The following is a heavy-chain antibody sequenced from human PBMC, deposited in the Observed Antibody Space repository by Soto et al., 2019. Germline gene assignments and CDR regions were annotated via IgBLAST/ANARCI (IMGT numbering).Heavy chain of an antibody. J-gene: IGHJ5*01. CDR3: GRSSSMLGAGWSDS. CDR2: MQPSTGRT. V-gene: IGHV1-8*01. Sequence: GASVKVSCKASGYSFTSLDINWVRQTAGQGLEWMGWMQPSTGRTGYAQKLQGRITVTTDTSTNTAYMELRSLRSDDTAVYYCGRSSSMLGAGWSDSWGRGTLVTVSS. CDR1: GYSFTSLD. D-gene: IGHD2-8*01.